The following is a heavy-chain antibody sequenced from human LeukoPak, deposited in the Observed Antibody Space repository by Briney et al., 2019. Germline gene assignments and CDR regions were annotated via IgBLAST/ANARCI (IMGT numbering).Heavy chain of an antibody. CDR1: GGSISSYY. V-gene: IGHV4-59*08. D-gene: IGHD1-1*01. J-gene: IGHJ4*02. CDR2: IYYSGST. Sequence: SETLSLTCTVSGGSISSYYWSWIRQPPGKGLEWIGYIYYSGSTNYNPSLKSQVTISVDTSKNQFSLKLSSVTAADTAVYYCARGINSQLTYYFDYWGQGTLVTVSS. CDR3: ARGINSQLTYYFDY.